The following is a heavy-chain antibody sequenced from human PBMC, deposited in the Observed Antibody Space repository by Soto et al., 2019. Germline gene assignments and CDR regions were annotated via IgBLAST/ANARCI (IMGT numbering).Heavy chain of an antibody. CDR3: ARDGAN. V-gene: IGHV3-33*01. J-gene: IGHJ4*02. Sequence: QVQLVESGGGVVQPGRSLRLSCAASGFTFSNYGMHWVRQAPGKGLEWVAVIWDDGSNNYYAEAVKGRFTISKDNSKNTRYLQINSLRAEDTAVYYCARDGANWGQGTLVTVSS. CDR1: GFTFSNYG. CDR2: IWDDGSNN. D-gene: IGHD1-26*01.